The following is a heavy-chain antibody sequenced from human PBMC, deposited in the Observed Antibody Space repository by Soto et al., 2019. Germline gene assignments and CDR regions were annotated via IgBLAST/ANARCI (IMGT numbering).Heavy chain of an antibody. CDR2: INHSGST. V-gene: IGHV4-34*01. Sequence: XXTLSLACAVYGGSFSGYYWGWILQPPGKGLEWIGEINHSGSTNYNPSLKSRVTISVDTSKNQFSLKLSSVTAADTAVYYCARGGLRYFDWLESDFDPWGQGTLVTVSS. J-gene: IGHJ5*02. CDR1: GGSFSGYY. CDR3: ARGGLRYFDWLESDFDP. D-gene: IGHD3-9*01.